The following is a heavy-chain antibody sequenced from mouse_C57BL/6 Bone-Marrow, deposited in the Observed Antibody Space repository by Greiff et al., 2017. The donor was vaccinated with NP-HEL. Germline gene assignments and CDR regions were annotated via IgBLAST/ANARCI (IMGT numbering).Heavy chain of an antibody. CDR3: ASLWGTTGSGFDY. Sequence: QVQLQQPGAELVKPGASVKLSCKASGYTFTSYWMHWVKQRPGQGLEWIGMIHPNSGSTNYNEKFKSKATLTVDKSSSTAYMQLSSLTSEDSAVYYCASLWGTTGSGFDYWGQGTTLTVSS. V-gene: IGHV1-64*01. CDR2: IHPNSGST. CDR1: GYTFTSYW. D-gene: IGHD1-1*01. J-gene: IGHJ2*01.